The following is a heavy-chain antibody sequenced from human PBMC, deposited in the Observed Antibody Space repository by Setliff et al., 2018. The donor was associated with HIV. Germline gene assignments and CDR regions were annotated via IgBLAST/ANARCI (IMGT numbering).Heavy chain of an antibody. D-gene: IGHD3-9*01. V-gene: IGHV1-69*13. J-gene: IGHJ4*02. Sequence: EASVKVCCKASGGTFTSSAISWVRQARGQGLEWMGAIIPHFDAPQYAQKFQGRVTITADQSTSTAYMELSGLTSEDTAVYYCASPRLDWSFSHFDYWGQGTPVTVSS. CDR3: ASPRLDWSFSHFDY. CDR2: IIPHFDAP. CDR1: GGTFTSSA.